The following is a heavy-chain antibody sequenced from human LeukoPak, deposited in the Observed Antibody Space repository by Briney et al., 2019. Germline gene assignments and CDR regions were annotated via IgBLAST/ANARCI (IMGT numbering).Heavy chain of an antibody. V-gene: IGHV3-23*01. D-gene: IGHD3-10*01. Sequence: ETLSLTCAVYGGSFSGYYWSWIRQPPGKGLEWVSAISGSGGSTYYADSVKGRFTISRDNSKNTLYLQMNSLRAEDTAVYYCAKVSSYYGAWGFYFDYWGQGTLVTVSS. CDR2: ISGSGGST. J-gene: IGHJ4*02. CDR1: GGSFSGYY. CDR3: AKVSSYYGAWGFYFDY.